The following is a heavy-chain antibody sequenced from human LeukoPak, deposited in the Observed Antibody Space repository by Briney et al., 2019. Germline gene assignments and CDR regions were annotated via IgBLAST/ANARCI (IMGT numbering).Heavy chain of an antibody. CDR1: GGFSSSA. Sequence: SVKVSCKASGGFSSSAITWVRQAPGQGLEWMGRIIPVLNITSYAQKFQGRVTITADTSTSTVYMELSSLRSEETAVYYCARDQGLTAPPPYGLDVWGQGTTVIVSS. J-gene: IGHJ6*02. CDR2: IIPVLNIT. V-gene: IGHV1-69*04. D-gene: IGHD5-18*01. CDR3: ARDQGLTAPPPYGLDV.